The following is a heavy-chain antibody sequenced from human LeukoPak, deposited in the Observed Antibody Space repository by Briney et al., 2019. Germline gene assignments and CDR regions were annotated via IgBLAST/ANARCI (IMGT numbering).Heavy chain of an antibody. Sequence: SRTLSLTCVVSGDSVSSKNGAWNWIRQSPSRGLEWLGRTYCRSKWYNDYAESMEGRMTISQDTSKNQYSLHLNSVTPDDTAVYYCARDFGTTGWHTFDYWGQGTLVTVSS. CDR1: GDSVSSKNGA. CDR2: TYCRSKWYN. CDR3: ARDFGTTGWHTFDY. V-gene: IGHV6-1*01. D-gene: IGHD6-19*01. J-gene: IGHJ4*02.